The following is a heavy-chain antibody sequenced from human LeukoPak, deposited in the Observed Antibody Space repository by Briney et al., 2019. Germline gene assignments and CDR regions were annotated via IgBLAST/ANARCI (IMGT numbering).Heavy chain of an antibody. CDR1: GGSISSYY. J-gene: IGHJ4*02. V-gene: IGHV4-4*07. D-gene: IGHD3-10*01. CDR2: IYTSGST. CDR3: ARAGRLTYYYGSGSYRDPARHFDY. Sequence: SETLSLTCTVSGGSISSYYWSWIRQPAGKGLEWIGRIYTSGSTNYNPSLKSRVTMSVDTSKNQFSLKLSSVTAADTAVYYCARAGRLTYYYGSGSYRDPARHFDYWGQGTLVTVSS.